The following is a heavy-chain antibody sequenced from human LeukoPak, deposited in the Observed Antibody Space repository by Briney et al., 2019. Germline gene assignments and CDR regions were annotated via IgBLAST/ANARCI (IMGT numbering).Heavy chain of an antibody. D-gene: IGHD1-1*01. CDR3: AKEGYADAFDI. V-gene: IGHV3-30*18. Sequence: GGSLRLSCAASGFTFSSYGMHWVRQAPGKGLEWVAVISYDGSNKYYADSVKGRFTISRDNSKNTLYLQMKSLRAEDTAVYYCAKEGYADAFDIWGQGTMVTVSS. CDR2: ISYDGSNK. CDR1: GFTFSSYG. J-gene: IGHJ3*02.